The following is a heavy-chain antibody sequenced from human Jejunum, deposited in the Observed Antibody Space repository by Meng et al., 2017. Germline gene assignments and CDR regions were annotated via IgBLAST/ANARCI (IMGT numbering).Heavy chain of an antibody. CDR2: IKSKTDGGAI. CDR3: TTRNKKEGDEGG. D-gene: IGHD2-15*01. V-gene: IGHV3-15*01. Sequence: GESLKISCAASGFSLNSAWMSWVRQAPGKGLEWISRIKSKTDGGAIDYAAPVQSRFTISKDDSENTLYLQMNSLKTEDTSMYFCTTRNKKEGDEGGWGQGTLVTVSS. CDR1: GFSLNSAW. J-gene: IGHJ4*02.